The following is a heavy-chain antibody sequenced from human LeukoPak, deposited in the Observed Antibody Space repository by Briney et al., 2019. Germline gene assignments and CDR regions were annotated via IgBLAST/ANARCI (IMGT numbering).Heavy chain of an antibody. J-gene: IGHJ4*02. V-gene: IGHV3-21*01. CDR2: ISSSSSYI. CDR3: ARDDIAAAGTGLR. D-gene: IGHD6-13*01. CDR1: GFTFSSYS. Sequence: GGSLRLSCAASGFTFSSYSMNWVRQAPGKGLEWVSSISSSSSYIYYADSVKGRFTISRDNAKNSLYLQMNSLRAEDTAVYYCARDDIAAAGTGLRWGQGTLVTVSS.